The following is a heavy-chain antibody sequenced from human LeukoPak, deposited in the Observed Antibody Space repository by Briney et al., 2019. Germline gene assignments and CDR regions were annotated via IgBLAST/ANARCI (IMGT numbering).Heavy chain of an antibody. V-gene: IGHV3-23*01. CDR2: ISGSGDNT. CDR3: AKGSYYDSSGSFYFDY. D-gene: IGHD3-22*01. J-gene: IGHJ4*02. CDR1: GFAFSSYA. Sequence: GGSLRLSCAASGFAFSSYAMSWVRQAPGKGLEWVSGISGSGDNTYYADSVKGRFTISRDNSKNTLYVQVNSLGTEDTAAYYCAKGSYYDSSGSFYFDYWGQGTLVTVSS.